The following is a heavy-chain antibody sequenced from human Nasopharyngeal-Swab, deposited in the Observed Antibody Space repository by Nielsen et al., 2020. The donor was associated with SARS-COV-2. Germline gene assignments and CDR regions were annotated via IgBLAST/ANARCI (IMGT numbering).Heavy chain of an antibody. V-gene: IGHV4-59*12. J-gene: IGHJ5*02. CDR3: ARDTAYIPSGFGP. CDR1: GGSISDYY. D-gene: IGHD2-2*02. CDR2: IYYTGTT. Sequence: SDTLSLTCTVSGGSISDYYCNWIRQSPGKGLEWVGYIYYTGTTNYNPSPKSRVTMSVDTSKNQFSLKLTSVTAADTDVYYCARDTAYIPSGFGPWGQGTLVTVSS.